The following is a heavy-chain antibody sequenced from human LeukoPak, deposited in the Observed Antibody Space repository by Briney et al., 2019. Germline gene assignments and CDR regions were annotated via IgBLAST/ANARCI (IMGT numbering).Heavy chain of an antibody. CDR3: ARGRDSSGWYGTNFDY. Sequence: SETLSLTCAVYGGSFSGYYWSWIRQPPGKGLEWIGEINHSGSTNYNPSLKSRVTISVDTSKNQFSLKLSSVTAADTAVYYCARGRDSSGWYGTNFDYWGQGTLVTASS. CDR1: GGSFSGYY. V-gene: IGHV4-34*01. CDR2: INHSGST. J-gene: IGHJ4*02. D-gene: IGHD6-19*01.